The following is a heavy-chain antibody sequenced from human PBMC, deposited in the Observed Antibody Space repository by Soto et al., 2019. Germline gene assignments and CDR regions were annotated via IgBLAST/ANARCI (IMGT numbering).Heavy chain of an antibody. D-gene: IGHD3-22*01. J-gene: IGHJ1*01. CDR1: GFTFSSYE. CDR2: ISSSGSTI. V-gene: IGHV3-48*03. Sequence: EVQLVESGGGLVQPGGSLRLSCAASGFTFSSYEMNWVRQAPGKGLEWVSYISSSGSTIYYADSVKGRFTISRDNAKNSLYLQMDSLRAEDTAVYYCARDKPPADSSGYYPRGEYFQHWGQGTLVTVSS. CDR3: ARDKPPADSSGYYPRGEYFQH.